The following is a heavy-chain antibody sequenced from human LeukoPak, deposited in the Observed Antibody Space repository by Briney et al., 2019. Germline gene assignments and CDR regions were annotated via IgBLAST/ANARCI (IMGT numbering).Heavy chain of an antibody. J-gene: IGHJ4*02. D-gene: IGHD3-22*01. CDR1: GYTFTGYY. V-gene: IGHV1-2*02. CDR3: ARPYYYDSSGYYYNY. Sequence: GASVKVSCKASGYTFTGYYMHWVRQAPGQGLEWMGWINPNSGGTNYARKFQGRVTMTRDTSISTAYMELSRLRSDDTAVYYCARPYYYDSSGYYYNYWGQGTLVTVSS. CDR2: INPNSGGT.